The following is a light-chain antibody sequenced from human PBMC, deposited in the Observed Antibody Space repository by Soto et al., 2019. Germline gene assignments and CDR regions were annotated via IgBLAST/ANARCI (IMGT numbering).Light chain of an antibody. CDR1: SSDVGGSGL. V-gene: IGLV2-14*02. CDR3: SSYSSTSTPWV. Sequence: QSVLTQPASVSGSPGQSITISCTGTSSDVGGSGLVSWYQFHPGKAPKLLIFEGFKRPSGVSSRFSGSKSGNTASLTISGLQPEDEGDYYCSSYSSTSTPWVFGGGTKLTVL. CDR2: EGF. J-gene: IGLJ3*02.